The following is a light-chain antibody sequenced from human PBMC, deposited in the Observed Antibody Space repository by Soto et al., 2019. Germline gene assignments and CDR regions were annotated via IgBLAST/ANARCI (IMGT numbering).Light chain of an antibody. J-gene: IGKJ1*01. V-gene: IGKV3-15*01. CDR2: GAS. CDR1: QSVRTN. Sequence: EIVMTPSPDTLSVSPGERGRLSLGASQSVRTNLAGYQHKPGQSPRLLIYGASNRATGFPARFSGSGSGTELTLSISSLQSEDFVVYYCQQYNDNWPTCGQGSKGDIK. CDR3: QQYNDNWPT.